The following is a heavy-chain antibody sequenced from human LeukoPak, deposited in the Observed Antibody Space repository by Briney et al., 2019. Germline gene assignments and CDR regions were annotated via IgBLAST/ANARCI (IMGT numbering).Heavy chain of an antibody. D-gene: IGHD5-18*01. CDR2: ISYDGSDK. CDR1: GFPFSSYA. J-gene: IGHJ6*03. V-gene: IGHV3-30*04. CDR3: TKDTNMCTSNYYYYYMDV. Sequence: GGSLGLSCVASGFPFSSYAMHWVRQAPGKGLEWVAVISYDGSDKNYADSVKGRFTISRDNSKNTLYLQMNSLRADDASVYYCTKDTNMCTSNYYYYYMDVWGKGTTVTVSS.